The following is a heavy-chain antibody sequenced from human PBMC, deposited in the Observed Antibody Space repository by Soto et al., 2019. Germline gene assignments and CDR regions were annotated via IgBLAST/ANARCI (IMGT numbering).Heavy chain of an antibody. V-gene: IGHV3-9*01. J-gene: IGHJ6*04. D-gene: IGHD5-12*01. CDR1: GFSFDDYA. Sequence: GGSLRLSCAASGFSFDDYAMHWVRQVPGKGLEWVSGIHWNSGSIGYADSVKGRFTVSRDNAKNSLYLQMNSLRVEDSALYYCAKGSRGYTGYEAVDVWGKGTTVTVSS. CDR2: IHWNSGSI. CDR3: AKGSRGYTGYEAVDV.